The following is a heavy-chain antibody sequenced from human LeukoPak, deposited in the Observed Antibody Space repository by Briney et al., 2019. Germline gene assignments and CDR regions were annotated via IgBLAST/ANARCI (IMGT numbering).Heavy chain of an antibody. CDR3: AKAPGDIVARGSEYNFGFRSGGQRSGLPAYYFDY. CDR1: GFTFSSSA. D-gene: IGHD2-15*01. V-gene: IGHV3-23*01. Sequence: GRSLRLSCAASGFTFSSSAMSWVRQAPGKGLEWVSGISGSGDSTYFADSAKGRFTISRDNSKNTLYLQVNSLRAEDAAVYYCAKAPGDIVARGSEYNFGFRSGGQRSGLPAYYFDYWGQGTLVTVSS. J-gene: IGHJ4*02. CDR2: ISGSGDST.